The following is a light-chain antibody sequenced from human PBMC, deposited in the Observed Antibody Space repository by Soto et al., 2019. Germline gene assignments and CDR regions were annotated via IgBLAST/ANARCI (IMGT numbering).Light chain of an antibody. CDR1: QSVSSY. Sequence: EIVLTQSPGTLSLSPRERGSLXXXASQSVSSYLAWYQQKPGQAPRLLIYDASNRANGIPARFSGSGSGTDFTLTISTLEPEDFAVYYCQHRINWPLTFGGGTKVDIK. J-gene: IGKJ4*01. CDR3: QHRINWPLT. V-gene: IGKV3-11*01. CDR2: DAS.